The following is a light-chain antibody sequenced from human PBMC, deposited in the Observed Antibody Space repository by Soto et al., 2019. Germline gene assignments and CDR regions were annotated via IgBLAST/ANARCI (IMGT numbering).Light chain of an antibody. J-gene: IGKJ4*01. CDR3: QQNYITPPFT. CDR1: QTLFTY. V-gene: IGKV1-39*01. Sequence: DIQMTQSPSSLSASVGDRVTITCRASQTLFTYLNWYQHKPGKAPKLLVYDASTLQSGVPPRFSASGSGTEFTLPISNLQPEDFATYYCQQNYITPPFTFGGGTKVE. CDR2: DAS.